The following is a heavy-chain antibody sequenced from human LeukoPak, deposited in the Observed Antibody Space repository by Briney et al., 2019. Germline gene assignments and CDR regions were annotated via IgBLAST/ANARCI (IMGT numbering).Heavy chain of an antibody. V-gene: IGHV3-23*01. D-gene: IGHD6-25*01. Sequence: GSLRLSCAATGFTFSSFSMTWDRQAPGKGLEWVSSDIVSGATYYADSVKGRFTISRDSFRGMLFLQMDSPRVEDTAIYFCAKGSVGNADFASWGQGALVTVSS. CDR1: GFTFSSFS. J-gene: IGHJ4*02. CDR2: DIVSGAT. CDR3: AKGSVGNADFAS.